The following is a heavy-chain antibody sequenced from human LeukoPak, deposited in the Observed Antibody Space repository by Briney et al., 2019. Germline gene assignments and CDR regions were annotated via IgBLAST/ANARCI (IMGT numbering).Heavy chain of an antibody. D-gene: IGHD5-18*01. Sequence: GGSLRLSCAAFSDQYMDWVRQAPRKGLEWVGRIGNKANSYTTEYAASVKGRFTISRDDSKNSLYLQMNSLKTEDTAVHHCTRGYSGVAIYAFDIWGQGTMVTVSS. CDR1: SDQY. CDR2: IGNKANSYTT. CDR3: TRGYSGVAIYAFDI. V-gene: IGHV3-72*01. J-gene: IGHJ3*02.